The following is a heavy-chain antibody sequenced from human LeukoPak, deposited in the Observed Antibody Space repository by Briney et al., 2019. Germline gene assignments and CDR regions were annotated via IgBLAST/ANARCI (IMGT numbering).Heavy chain of an antibody. CDR3: AHSSYYYDSSGSFDY. D-gene: IGHD3-22*01. Sequence: SGPTLLQPPPPLTLTCTFSGFSLSTSGVGVGWIRQPPVKALEWLALIYWNDDKRYIPSLKSRLTITKDTSKNQVVLTMTNMDPVDTATYYCAHSSYYYDSSGSFDYWGQGTLVTVSS. J-gene: IGHJ4*02. CDR1: GFSLSTSGVG. V-gene: IGHV2-5*01. CDR2: IYWNDDK.